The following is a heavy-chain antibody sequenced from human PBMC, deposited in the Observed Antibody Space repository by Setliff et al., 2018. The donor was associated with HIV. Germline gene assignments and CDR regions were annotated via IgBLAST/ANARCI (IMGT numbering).Heavy chain of an antibody. Sequence: SETLSLTCTVSGDPMSSTSYYWGWIRQSPGKGLEWIGSIYYSGSTQYNPSLKSRVTISVDTSKNQFSLKLSSVAAADTAVYYCARDGPQTYGDYERYYFDYWGQGTLVTVSS. V-gene: IGHV4-39*07. CDR1: GDPMSSTSYY. CDR2: IYYSGST. CDR3: ARDGPQTYGDYERYYFDY. D-gene: IGHD4-17*01. J-gene: IGHJ4*02.